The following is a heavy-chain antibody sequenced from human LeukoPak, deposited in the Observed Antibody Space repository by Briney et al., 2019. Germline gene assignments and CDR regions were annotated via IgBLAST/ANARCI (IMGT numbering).Heavy chain of an antibody. CDR3: ARVAEAVAFDY. V-gene: IGHV3-21*01. CDR2: ISSRSSYK. D-gene: IGHD6-13*01. Sequence: GGSLRLSCAASGFTFSSYSMYWVRQAPGKGLEWVSSISSRSSYKYYADSVKGRFTISRDDAKNSLYLQMNSLRAEDTAVYYCARVAEAVAFDYWGQGTLVTASS. J-gene: IGHJ4*02. CDR1: GFTFSSYS.